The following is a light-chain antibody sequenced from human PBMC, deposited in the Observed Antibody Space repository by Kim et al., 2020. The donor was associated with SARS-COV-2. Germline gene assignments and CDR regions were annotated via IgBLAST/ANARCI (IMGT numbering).Light chain of an antibody. Sequence: DIQMTQSPSSLSASVGDRVTITCRASQTITGFVNWYQQKPGKAPKLLIYSTSSLKSGVPPRFSGSGSGTDFTLTISSLQPEDFATYYCQQSYSAPTFGQGPSWRS. CDR2: STS. J-gene: IGKJ2*01. CDR1: QTITGF. V-gene: IGKV1-39*01. CDR3: QQSYSAPT.